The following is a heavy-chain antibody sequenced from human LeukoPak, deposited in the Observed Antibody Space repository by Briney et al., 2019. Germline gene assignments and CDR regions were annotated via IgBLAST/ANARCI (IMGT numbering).Heavy chain of an antibody. CDR2: ISTYNENT. D-gene: IGHD3-16*02. CDR3: ARDIVGDGDLDY. CDR1: GYSFTSHG. V-gene: IGHV1-18*01. Sequence: ASVKVSCKTSGYSFTSHGISWVRQAPGQGLEWMGWISTYNENTDLTQKFQGRVTMTTDESASTAYMELRILRSDDTAMYYCARDIVGDGDLDYWGQGTQVTVSS. J-gene: IGHJ4*02.